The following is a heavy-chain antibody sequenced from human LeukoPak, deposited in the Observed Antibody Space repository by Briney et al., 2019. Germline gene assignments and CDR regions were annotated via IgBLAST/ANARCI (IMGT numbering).Heavy chain of an antibody. J-gene: IGHJ4*02. CDR1: DGSISSGGYY. Sequence: PSQTLSLTCTVSDGSISSGGYYWSWIRQHPGKGLEWIGYIYYSGSTYYNPSLKSRVTISVDTSKNQFSLKLSSVTAADTAVYYCARWDSSAGYLNYWGQGTLVTVSS. CDR2: IYYSGST. V-gene: IGHV4-31*03. CDR3: ARWDSSAGYLNY. D-gene: IGHD6-19*01.